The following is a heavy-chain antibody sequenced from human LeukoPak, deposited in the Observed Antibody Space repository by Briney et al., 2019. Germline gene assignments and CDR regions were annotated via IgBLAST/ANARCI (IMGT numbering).Heavy chain of an antibody. D-gene: IGHD2-2*01. CDR2: IWFDGSKK. CDR3: ARGVPPDY. CDR1: GFTFSSYA. J-gene: IGHJ4*02. V-gene: IGHV3-33*08. Sequence: GGSLRLSCAASGFTFSSYAMSWVRQAPGKGLEWVAVIWFDGSKKYYADSVKGRFTISRDNSKNTLYLQMNSLRAEDTAVYYCARGVPPDYWGQGTLVTVSS.